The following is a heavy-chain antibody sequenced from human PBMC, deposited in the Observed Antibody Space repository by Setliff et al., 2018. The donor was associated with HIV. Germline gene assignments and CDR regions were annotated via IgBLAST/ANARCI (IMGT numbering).Heavy chain of an antibody. CDR2: VYIRGSP. V-gene: IGHV4-4*08. J-gene: IGHJ4*02. CDR1: GGSISSYY. CDR3: AREGRQLWFFDF. Sequence: SETLSLTCTVSGGSISSYYWSWIRQPPGKGLEWIGRVYIRGSPNSNPSLMSRVTTSIDTSKNQFFLRLSSVTAADTAVYYCAREGRQLWFFDFWGQGALVTSPQ. D-gene: IGHD5-18*01.